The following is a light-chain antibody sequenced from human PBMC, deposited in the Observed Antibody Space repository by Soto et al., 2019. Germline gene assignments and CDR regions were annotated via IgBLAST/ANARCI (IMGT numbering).Light chain of an antibody. CDR3: SSYAGSNNYV. CDR2: EVS. J-gene: IGLJ1*01. V-gene: IGLV2-8*01. CDR1: SSDVGGYNY. Sequence: QSVLTQPPSASGSPGQSVTISCTGTSSDVGGYNYVSWYQQHPGKAPKLMIYEVSKRPSGVPGRFAGSKSGNTASLTVAGLQAEDEADYCCSSYAGSNNYVFGTGTKVTVL.